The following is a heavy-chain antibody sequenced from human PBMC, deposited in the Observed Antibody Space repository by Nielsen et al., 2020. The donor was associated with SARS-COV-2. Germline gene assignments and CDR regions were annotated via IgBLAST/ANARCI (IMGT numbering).Heavy chain of an antibody. CDR3: ARQATDYDILTGYYYNWFDP. J-gene: IGHJ5*02. Sequence: WVRQAPGHGLEWMGWISAYNGNTNYAQKIQGRVTMTTDTSTSTAYMELRSLRSDDTAVYYCARQATDYDILTGYYYNWFDPWGQGTLVTVSS. CDR2: ISAYNGNT. V-gene: IGHV1-18*01. D-gene: IGHD3-9*01.